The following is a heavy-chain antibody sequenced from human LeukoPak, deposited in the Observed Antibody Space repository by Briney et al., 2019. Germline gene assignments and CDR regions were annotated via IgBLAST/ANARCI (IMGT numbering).Heavy chain of an antibody. Sequence: GGSLRLSCAASGFSVSDIYITWVRQSPGEGLEWVSLIHSGGNTYYADSVNGRFTISRDNSKNTLYFQMNSLRVEDTAVYYCAREVGTSPGLDNWGQGTLVTASS. CDR3: AREVGTSPGLDN. CDR1: GFSVSDIY. V-gene: IGHV3-66*02. J-gene: IGHJ4*02. D-gene: IGHD2-2*01. CDR2: IHSGGNT.